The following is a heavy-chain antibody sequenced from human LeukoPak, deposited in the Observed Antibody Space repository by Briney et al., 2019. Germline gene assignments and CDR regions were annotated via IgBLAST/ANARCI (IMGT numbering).Heavy chain of an antibody. Sequence: PGGSLRLSCAASGFTFSDYYMSWIRQAPGKGLEWVSYISSNSGSTIYYADSVKGRFTISRDNAKNSLYLQMNSLRADDTAVYYCARDLSSPPFYYYYYMDVWGKGTTVTVSS. V-gene: IGHV3-11*04. D-gene: IGHD6-13*01. CDR2: ISSNSGSTI. J-gene: IGHJ6*03. CDR1: GFTFSDYY. CDR3: ARDLSSPPFYYYYYMDV.